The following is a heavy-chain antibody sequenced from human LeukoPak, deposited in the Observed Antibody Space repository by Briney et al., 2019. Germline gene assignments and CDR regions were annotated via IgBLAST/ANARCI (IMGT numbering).Heavy chain of an antibody. J-gene: IGHJ4*02. CDR2: INNNGAKT. CDR1: GFTFSRYS. CDR3: AKEYTNSWFTSLN. V-gene: IGHV3-23*01. Sequence: GGSLRLSCAASGFTFSRYSMNWVRQAPGKGLEWVSGINNNGAKTYYADFVKGRFTISRDNSKNTLYLQMNSLRDEDTALYYCAKEYTNSWFTSLNWGQGTLVTVSS. D-gene: IGHD6-13*01.